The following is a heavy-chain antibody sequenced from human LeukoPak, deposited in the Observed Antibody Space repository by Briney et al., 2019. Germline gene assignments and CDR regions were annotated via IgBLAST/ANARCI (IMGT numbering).Heavy chain of an antibody. CDR3: ARDGSSWFWWGYYGMDV. CDR2: MNPNSGNT. D-gene: IGHD6-13*01. J-gene: IGHJ6*02. V-gene: IGHV1-8*01. Sequence: GASVKVSCKASGYTFTSYDINWVRQATGQGLEWMGWMNPNSGNTGYAQKFQGRVTMTRNTSISTAYMELSSLRSEDTAVYYCARDGSSWFWWGYYGMDVWGQGTTVTVSS. CDR1: GYTFTSYD.